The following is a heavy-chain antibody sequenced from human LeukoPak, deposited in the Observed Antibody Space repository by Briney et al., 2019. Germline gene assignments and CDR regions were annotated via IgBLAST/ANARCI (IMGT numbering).Heavy chain of an antibody. Sequence: GGSLRLSCAASGFTFSSYSMTWVRQAPGKGLEWVSSISSSSYIYYADSVKGRFTISRDNAKNSLFLQMNSLRAEDTAVYYCASEVIVDNWFDPWGQGTLVTVSS. J-gene: IGHJ5*02. CDR3: ASEVIVDNWFDP. CDR1: GFTFSSYS. D-gene: IGHD3-22*01. V-gene: IGHV3-21*01. CDR2: ISSSSYI.